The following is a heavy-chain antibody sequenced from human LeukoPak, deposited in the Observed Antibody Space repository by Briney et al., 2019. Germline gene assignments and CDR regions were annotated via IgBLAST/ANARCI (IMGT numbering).Heavy chain of an antibody. CDR3: APSRGGINYFDY. J-gene: IGHJ4*02. CDR1: GFTFSSYA. V-gene: IGHV3-23*01. CDR2: VSGSGSST. D-gene: IGHD1-14*01. Sequence: GGSLRLSCAASGFTFSSYAMSWVRQAPGKGLEWVSGVSGSGSSTYYADSVKGRFSISRDNSKNTLYLQMNSLRAEDTAVYYCAPSRGGINYFDYWGQGTLVTVSS.